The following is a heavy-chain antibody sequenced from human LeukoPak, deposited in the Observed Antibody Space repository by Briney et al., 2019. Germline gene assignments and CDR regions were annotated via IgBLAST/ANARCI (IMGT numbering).Heavy chain of an antibody. J-gene: IGHJ4*02. V-gene: IGHV5-51*01. D-gene: IGHD6-13*01. CDR1: GYTFTSYW. CDR3: ARRDSSSWSLTDY. Sequence: PGESLKISCKGSGYTFTSYWIGWVRRLPGKGLEWMGIIYPGDSDTRYSPPSQGQVTISADKSISTAYLQWRSLKASDTAMYYCARRDSSSWSLTDYWGQGTLVTVSS. CDR2: IYPGDSDT.